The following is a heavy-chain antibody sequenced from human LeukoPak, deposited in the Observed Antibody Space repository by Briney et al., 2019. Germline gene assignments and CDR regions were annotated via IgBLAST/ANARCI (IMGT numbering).Heavy chain of an antibody. Sequence: GGSLRLSCAASGFTFSSYAMSWVRQAPGKGLEWVSAISSSGGSTYYADSVKGWFTISRDNSENTLYLQMNSLRAEDTAVYYCAKIRSSVGDYWGQGTLVTVSS. CDR1: GFTFSSYA. CDR3: AKIRSSVGDY. CDR2: ISSSGGST. D-gene: IGHD6-19*01. J-gene: IGHJ4*02. V-gene: IGHV3-23*01.